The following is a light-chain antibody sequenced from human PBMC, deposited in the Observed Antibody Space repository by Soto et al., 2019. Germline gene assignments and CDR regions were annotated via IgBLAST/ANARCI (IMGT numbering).Light chain of an antibody. V-gene: IGKV3-20*01. CDR2: GAS. Sequence: EIVLTQSPGTLSLSPGERATLSCRASQSVSSTYLAWYQRKPGQAPRLLIYGASSRATGIPDRFSGSGSGTDFTLTISRREPEDFAVYYCQQYGSSPQTFGQGTKLEIK. CDR3: QQYGSSPQT. J-gene: IGKJ2*01. CDR1: QSVSSTY.